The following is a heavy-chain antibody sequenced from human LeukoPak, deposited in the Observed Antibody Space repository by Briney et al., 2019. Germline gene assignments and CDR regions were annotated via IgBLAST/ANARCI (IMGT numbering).Heavy chain of an antibody. CDR2: ISAYNGST. V-gene: IGHV1-18*01. D-gene: IGHD6-13*01. Sequence: GASVKVSCKASGYTFTSYGISWVRQAPGQGLEWMGRISAYNGSTNYAQKLQGRVTMTTDTSTSTAYMELRSLRSDDTAVYYCARRKLGSSPYYFDYWGQGTLVTVSS. CDR1: GYTFTSYG. J-gene: IGHJ4*02. CDR3: ARRKLGSSPYYFDY.